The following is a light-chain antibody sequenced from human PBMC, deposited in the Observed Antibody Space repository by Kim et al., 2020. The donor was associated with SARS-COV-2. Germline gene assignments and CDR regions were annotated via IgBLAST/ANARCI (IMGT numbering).Light chain of an antibody. CDR3: QVWDSSTAI. CDR2: TDS. J-gene: IGLJ2*01. Sequence: SVVLGQTAGITCGGNNIGSKNVHWYQQKPGQAPVLVIYTDSKRPSGIPERFSGSNSGNTATLTISRAQAGDEADYYCQVWDSSTAIFGGGTQLTVL. CDR1: NIGSKN. V-gene: IGLV3-9*01.